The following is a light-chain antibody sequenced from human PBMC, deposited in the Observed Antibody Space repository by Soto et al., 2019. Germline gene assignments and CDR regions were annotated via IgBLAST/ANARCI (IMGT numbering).Light chain of an antibody. CDR1: QSVSSSY. CDR3: QQYNNWPLLT. J-gene: IGKJ4*01. V-gene: IGKV3D-15*01. CDR2: DAS. Sequence: EIVLTQSPGTLSLSPGERATLSCRASQSVSSSYLAWYQQKPGQAPRLLIYDASNRATGIPARFSGSGSGTEFTLTISSLQSEDFAVYYCQQYNNWPLLTFGGGTKVDIK.